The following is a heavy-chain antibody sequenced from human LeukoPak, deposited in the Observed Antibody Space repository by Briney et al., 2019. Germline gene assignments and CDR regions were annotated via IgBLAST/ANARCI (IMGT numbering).Heavy chain of an antibody. D-gene: IGHD1-26*01. Sequence: PGGSLRLSCAASGFSFSTYWMHSVRLAPGKGLVWVSRINRDGSGTIYADSVKGRFTSSKDNAKNTLYLQMNSLRAEDTAVYYCARESGGSYYFDYWGQGSLVTVSS. CDR3: ARESGGSYYFDY. V-gene: IGHV3-74*01. CDR1: GFSFSTYW. J-gene: IGHJ4*02. CDR2: INRDGSGT.